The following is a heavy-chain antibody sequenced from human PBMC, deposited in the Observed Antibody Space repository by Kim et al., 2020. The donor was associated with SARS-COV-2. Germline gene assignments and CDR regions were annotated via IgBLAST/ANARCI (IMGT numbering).Heavy chain of an antibody. CDR2: ISGSGGST. V-gene: IGHV3-23*01. CDR3: AKDSGNAYGDQLDY. J-gene: IGHJ4*02. D-gene: IGHD4-17*01. Sequence: GGSLRLSCAASGFTFSRYAMSWVRQAPGKGLEWVSAISGSGGSTYYAGSVKGQFTISRDNSKNTMYLQMNSLRAEDTAVYYCAKDSGNAYGDQLDYWGQGTLVTVSS. CDR1: GFTFSRYA.